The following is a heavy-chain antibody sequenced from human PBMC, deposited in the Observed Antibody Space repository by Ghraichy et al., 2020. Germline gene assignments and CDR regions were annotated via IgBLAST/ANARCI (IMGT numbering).Heavy chain of an antibody. CDR3: AKDNSRRVTTYGMDV. D-gene: IGHD4-17*01. Sequence: GESLRLSCAASGFTFDDYTMHWVRQAPGKGLEWVSLISWDGGSTYYADSVKGRFTISRDNSKNSLYLQMNSLRTEDTALYYCAKDNSRRVTTYGMDVWGQGTTVTVSS. CDR1: GFTFDDYT. J-gene: IGHJ6*02. CDR2: ISWDGGST. V-gene: IGHV3-43*01.